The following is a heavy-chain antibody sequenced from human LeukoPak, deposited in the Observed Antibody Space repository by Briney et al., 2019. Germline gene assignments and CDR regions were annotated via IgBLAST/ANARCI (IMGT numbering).Heavy chain of an antibody. CDR1: GFTFSSYA. CDR3: AKDRYGSGSYYEPYNWFDP. D-gene: IGHD3-10*01. CDR2: ISGSDGST. Sequence: TGGSLRLSCAASGFTFSSYAMSWVRQAPGKGLEWVSAISGSDGSTYYADSVKGRFTISRDNSKNTLYLQMNSLRAEDTAVYYCAKDRYGSGSYYEPYNWFDPWGQGTLVTVSS. J-gene: IGHJ5*02. V-gene: IGHV3-23*01.